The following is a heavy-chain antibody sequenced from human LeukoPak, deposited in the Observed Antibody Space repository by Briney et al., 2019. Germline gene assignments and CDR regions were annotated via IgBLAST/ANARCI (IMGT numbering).Heavy chain of an antibody. CDR1: GFTFSSYS. CDR3: TTEGSYSDAFDI. J-gene: IGHJ3*02. Sequence: GGSLRLSCAASGFTFSSYSMNWVRQAPGKGLGWVAVISYDGSNKYYADSVKGRFTISRDNSKNTLYLQMNSLRAEDTAVYYCTTEGSYSDAFDIWGQGTMVTVSS. V-gene: IGHV3-30*03. CDR2: ISYDGSNK. D-gene: IGHD1-26*01.